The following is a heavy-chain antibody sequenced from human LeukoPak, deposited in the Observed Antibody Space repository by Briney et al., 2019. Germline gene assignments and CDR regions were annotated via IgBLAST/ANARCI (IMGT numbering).Heavy chain of an antibody. V-gene: IGHV3-7*04. CDR3: ARSEYCGADCYSNNHAEYFQH. D-gene: IGHD2-21*02. Sequence: GGSLRLSCAASGFTFSTYWMSWVRQAPGKGLEWVANIKEDGSEKYYVDSVKGRFTISRDNAKNSLNLQMNSLRAEDTAVYYCARSEYCGADCYSNNHAEYFQHWGQGTLVTVSS. CDR2: IKEDGSEK. CDR1: GFTFSTYW. J-gene: IGHJ1*01.